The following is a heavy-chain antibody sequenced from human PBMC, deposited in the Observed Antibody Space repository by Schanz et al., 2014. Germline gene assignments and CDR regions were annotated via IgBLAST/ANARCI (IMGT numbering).Heavy chain of an antibody. CDR1: GFTFSNYA. CDR2: ISGRSGTT. D-gene: IGHD1-26*01. CDR3: ARDSASHYWVDY. J-gene: IGHJ4*02. V-gene: IGHV3-23*01. Sequence: EVQLLESGGGLVQPGGSLRLSCAASGFTFSNYAMSWVRQAPGKGLEWVSTISGRSGTTNYADSVKGRFTISRDNAKNSLYLQMNSLRAEDAAVYYCARDSASHYWVDYWGQGTLVTVSS.